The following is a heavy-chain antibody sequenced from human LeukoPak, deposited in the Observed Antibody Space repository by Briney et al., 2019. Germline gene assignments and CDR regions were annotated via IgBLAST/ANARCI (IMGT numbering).Heavy chain of an antibody. CDR1: GYTFTSYG. D-gene: IGHD3-22*01. V-gene: IGHV1-18*01. J-gene: IGHJ4*02. Sequence: ASVKVSCKASGYTFTSYGISWVRQAPGQGLEWMGWISACNGNTNYAQELQGRVTMTTDTSTSTAYMELRSLRSDDTAVYYCARDPTLFYYDSSGYPFDYWGQGTLVTVSS. CDR3: ARDPTLFYYDSSGYPFDY. CDR2: ISACNGNT.